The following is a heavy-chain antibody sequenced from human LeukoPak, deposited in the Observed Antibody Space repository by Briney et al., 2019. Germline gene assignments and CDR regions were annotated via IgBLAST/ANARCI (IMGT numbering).Heavy chain of an antibody. CDR2: INHSGST. CDR1: GGSFSGYY. J-gene: IGHJ4*02. CDR3: ARAQTGEVVTATFDY. Sequence: SETLSLTCAVYGGSFSGYYWSWIRQPPGKGLEWIGEINHSGSTNYNPSLKSRVTISVDTSKNQFSLKLSSVTAADTAVYYCARAQTGEVVTATFDYWGQGTLVTVSS. D-gene: IGHD2-21*02. V-gene: IGHV4-34*01.